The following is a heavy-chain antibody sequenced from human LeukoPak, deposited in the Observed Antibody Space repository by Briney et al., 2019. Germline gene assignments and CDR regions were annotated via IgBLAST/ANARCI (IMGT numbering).Heavy chain of an antibody. J-gene: IGHJ5*02. CDR1: GGSIGNYY. D-gene: IGHD3-10*01. CDR2: IYYSGST. Sequence: PSETRSLTCTVSGGSIGNYYWSWIRQPQGKGLEGMGYIYYSGSTDYNPSLKSRVTISVDTSKNHFSLKLSSVTAADTAVYYCARLASGSYSSYNWFDPWGQGALVTVSS. CDR3: ARLASGSYSSYNWFDP. V-gene: IGHV4-59*08.